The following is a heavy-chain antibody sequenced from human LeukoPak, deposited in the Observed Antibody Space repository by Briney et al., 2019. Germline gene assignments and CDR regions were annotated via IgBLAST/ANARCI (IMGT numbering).Heavy chain of an antibody. Sequence: GGSLRLSCAASGFTFSSYGIHWVRQAPGKGLEWMAFIRYDGSNKYYADSVKGRFTISRDNSKNTLYLQMNSLRAEDTAMYYCAKLPCSGGSCYSYYYYMDVWGKGTTVTISS. CDR2: IRYDGSNK. J-gene: IGHJ6*03. V-gene: IGHV3-30*02. D-gene: IGHD2-15*01. CDR3: AKLPCSGGSCYSYYYYMDV. CDR1: GFTFSSYG.